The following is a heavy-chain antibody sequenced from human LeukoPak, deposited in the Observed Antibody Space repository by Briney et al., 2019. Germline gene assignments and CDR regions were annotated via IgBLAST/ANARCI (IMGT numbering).Heavy chain of an antibody. D-gene: IGHD6-6*01. CDR2: IYYSGST. Sequence: SETLSLTCTVSGGSISSSSYYWGWIRQPPGKGLEWIGSIYYSGSTYYNPSLKSRVTISVDTSKNQFSLKLSSVTAADTAVYYCARGYSSSSRVGYWGQGTLVTVSS. V-gene: IGHV4-39*07. CDR1: GGSISSSSYY. J-gene: IGHJ4*02. CDR3: ARGYSSSSRVGY.